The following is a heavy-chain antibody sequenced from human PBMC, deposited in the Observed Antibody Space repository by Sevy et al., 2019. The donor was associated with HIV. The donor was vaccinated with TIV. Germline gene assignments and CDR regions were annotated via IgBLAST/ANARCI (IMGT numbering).Heavy chain of an antibody. J-gene: IGHJ3*02. V-gene: IGHV3-21*01. CDR1: GFTFSSYS. Sequence: GGSLRLSCAASGFTFSSYSMNWVRQAPGKGLEWVSSISSSSSYIYYADSVKGRFTISRDNAKNSLYLQMNSLRAEDTAVYYWARGWRWEDLPYGAFDIWGQGTMVTVSS. D-gene: IGHD1-26*01. CDR2: ISSSSSYI. CDR3: ARGWRWEDLPYGAFDI.